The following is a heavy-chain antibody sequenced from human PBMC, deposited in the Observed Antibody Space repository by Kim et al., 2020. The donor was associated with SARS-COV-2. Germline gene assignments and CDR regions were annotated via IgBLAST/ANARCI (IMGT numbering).Heavy chain of an antibody. J-gene: IGHJ4*02. Sequence: NPSLKSRVTISVDTSKNQFSLKLSSVTAADTAVYYCARVGWLQPARFDYWGQGTLVTVSS. V-gene: IGHV4-34*01. D-gene: IGHD5-12*01. CDR3: ARVGWLQPARFDY.